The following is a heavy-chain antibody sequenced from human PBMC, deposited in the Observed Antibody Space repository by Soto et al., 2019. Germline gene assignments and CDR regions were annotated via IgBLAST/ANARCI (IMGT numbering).Heavy chain of an antibody. V-gene: IGHV3-30-3*01. D-gene: IGHD3-10*02. Sequence: QVQLVESGGGVVQPGRSLTLSCAASGFTFSRFSMHWVRQAPGKGLAWVAVISYDGSNTHYAESVKGRFNISRDDSKNTVYLQMNNLRGEDSDVYYCARDHGMFLSYYYYGMDVWGQGTKVTVSS. CDR1: GFTFSRFS. J-gene: IGHJ6*02. CDR3: ARDHGMFLSYYYYGMDV. CDR2: ISYDGSNT.